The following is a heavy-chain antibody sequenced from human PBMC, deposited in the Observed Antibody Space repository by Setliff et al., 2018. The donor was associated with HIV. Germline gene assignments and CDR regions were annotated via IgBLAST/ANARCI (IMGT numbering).Heavy chain of an antibody. CDR2: VSYSGST. J-gene: IGHJ4*02. D-gene: IGHD3-9*01. CDR3: ARTRGTIWGYDY. V-gene: IGHV4-59*01. Sequence: SETLSLTCRVSSGSISGYYWSWVRQPPGRGLEWIGYVSYSGSTSYNPSLNSRVTMSVDTSRDQFSLKLSSVTAADTAVYYCARTRGTIWGYDYWGQGTLVTVSS. CDR1: SGSISGYY.